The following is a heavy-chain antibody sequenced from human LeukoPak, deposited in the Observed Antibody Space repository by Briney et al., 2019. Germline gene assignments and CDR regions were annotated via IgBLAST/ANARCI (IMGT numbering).Heavy chain of an antibody. J-gene: IGHJ6*03. CDR1: GGSISSYY. CDR3: ARVTGTRHYYYYYYMDV. CDR2: IYYSGST. Sequence: SETLSLTCTVSGGSISSYYWSWIRQPPGKGLEWIGYIYYSGSTNYNPSLKSRVTISVDTSKNQFSLKLSSVTAADTAVYYCARVTGTRHYYYYYYMDVWAKGPRSPSP. D-gene: IGHD1-20*01. V-gene: IGHV4-59*01.